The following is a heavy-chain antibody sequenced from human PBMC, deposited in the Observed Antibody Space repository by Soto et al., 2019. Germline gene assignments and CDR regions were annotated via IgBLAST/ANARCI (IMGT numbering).Heavy chain of an antibody. CDR1: GFTFNSYA. V-gene: IGHV3-23*01. D-gene: IGHD3-10*01. Sequence: EVQLLESGGGLVQPGGSLRLSCAASGFTFNSYAINWVRQAPGKGLGWVSGITGGGGSTFYADSVKGRFTISRDSSKNTVYLQMSSLRAEDTAVYYCAREFTGISRASFDPWGQGTLVTVSS. J-gene: IGHJ5*01. CDR2: ITGGGGST. CDR3: AREFTGISRASFDP.